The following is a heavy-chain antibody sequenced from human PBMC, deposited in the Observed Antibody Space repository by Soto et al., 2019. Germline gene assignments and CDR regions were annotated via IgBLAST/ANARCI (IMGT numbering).Heavy chain of an antibody. D-gene: IGHD5-12*01. Sequence: QLQLQESGPGLVRPSQTLSLTCSVSGGSVTSGCYYWGWISQLPGKGLGWVAYVYSNGRTYYNPSLESGLSISLDTSKIQFSLILRSVTVAETTIYYCARGHNGFNKAFDIWGQGAMVTVSS. CDR3: ARGHNGFNKAFDI. CDR1: GGSVTSGCYY. CDR2: VYSNGRT. V-gene: IGHV4-31*03. J-gene: IGHJ3*02.